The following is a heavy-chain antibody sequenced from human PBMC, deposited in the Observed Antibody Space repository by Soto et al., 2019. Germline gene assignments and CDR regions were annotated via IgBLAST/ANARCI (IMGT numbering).Heavy chain of an antibody. CDR2: IYYSGST. Sequence: NPSETLSLTCTVSGGSISSYYWSWIRQPPGKGLEWIGYIYYSGSTNYNPSLKSRVTISVDTSKNQFSLKLSSVTAADTAVYYCARDLPDSSSRQRGPNPHNWFDPWGQGTLVTVSS. J-gene: IGHJ5*02. CDR3: ARDLPDSSSRQRGPNPHNWFDP. V-gene: IGHV4-59*01. D-gene: IGHD6-13*01. CDR1: GGSISSYY.